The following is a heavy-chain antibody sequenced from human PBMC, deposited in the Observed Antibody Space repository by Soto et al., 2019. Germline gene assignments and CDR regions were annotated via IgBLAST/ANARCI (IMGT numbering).Heavy chain of an antibody. CDR3: TGAYYDINGYSLDP. D-gene: IGHD3-22*01. CDR1: GGSISSGY. CDR2: IYYGGSI. Sequence: SETLTLTCSVSGGSISSGYWTWIRQPPGKGLEWIGYIYYGGSINYNPSLKSRVIISVDTAKNQFSLRLSSVTAADTAVYYCTGAYYDINGYSLDPWGQGTSVTVSS. V-gene: IGHV4-59*01. J-gene: IGHJ5*02.